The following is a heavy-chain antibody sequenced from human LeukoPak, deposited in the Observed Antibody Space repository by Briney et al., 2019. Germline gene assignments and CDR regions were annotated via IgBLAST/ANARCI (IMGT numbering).Heavy chain of an antibody. CDR3: AKDLTPYYDSRDYFSSFAY. CDR2: ISSGGGTT. V-gene: IGHV3-23*01. Sequence: GGSLRLSCAASGFTLSSYAMSWVRQAPGKGLEWVSAISSGGGTTYYADSVKGRFTISRDNSNNTLYLQMNSLRAEDTAVYYCAKDLTPYYDSRDYFSSFAYWGQGTLVTVSS. CDR1: GFTLSSYA. J-gene: IGHJ4*02. D-gene: IGHD3-22*01.